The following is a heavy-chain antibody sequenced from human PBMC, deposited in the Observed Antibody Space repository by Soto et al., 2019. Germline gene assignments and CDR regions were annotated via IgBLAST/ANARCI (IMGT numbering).Heavy chain of an antibody. CDR3: ARYDILTGWFDP. CDR1: GGTISSYY. V-gene: IGHV4-59*01. Sequence: SETLSLTCTVSGGTISSYYWSWIRQPPGKGLEWIGYIYYSGSTNYNPSLKSRITITVDTSKNQFSLKLSSVTAVDTAVYYCARYDILTGWFDPWGQGTLVTVSS. J-gene: IGHJ5*02. D-gene: IGHD3-9*01. CDR2: IYYSGST.